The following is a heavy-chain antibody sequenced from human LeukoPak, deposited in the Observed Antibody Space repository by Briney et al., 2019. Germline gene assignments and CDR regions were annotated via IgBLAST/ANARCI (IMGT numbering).Heavy chain of an antibody. CDR2: ISSSSSTI. Sequence: GGSLRLSCAASVFTFSSYSMNWVRQAPGKGLEWVSYISSSSSTIYYADPVKGRFTISRDNPKNSLYLQMNSLRAEDTAVYYCARGSGYSSGWYWGQGTLVTVSS. CDR3: ARGSGYSSGWY. V-gene: IGHV3-48*01. CDR1: VFTFSSYS. J-gene: IGHJ4*02. D-gene: IGHD6-19*01.